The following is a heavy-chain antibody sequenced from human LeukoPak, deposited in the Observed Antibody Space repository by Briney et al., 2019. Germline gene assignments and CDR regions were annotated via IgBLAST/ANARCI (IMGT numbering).Heavy chain of an antibody. CDR1: GYTFSSYA. CDR2: IIPIFGTA. CDR3: ARAIVGATRKNPLDY. D-gene: IGHD1-26*01. Sequence: VASVKVSCKASGYTFSSYAISWVRQAPGQGLEWMGGIIPIFGTANYAQKFQGRVTITADESTSTAYMEPSSLRSEDTAVYYCARAIVGATRKNPLDYWGQGTLVTVSS. J-gene: IGHJ4*02. V-gene: IGHV1-69*13.